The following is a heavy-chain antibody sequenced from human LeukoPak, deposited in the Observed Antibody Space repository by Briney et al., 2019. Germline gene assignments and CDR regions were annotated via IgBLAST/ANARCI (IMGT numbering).Heavy chain of an antibody. Sequence: ASVKVSCKASGYTFTSYDINWVRQATGQGLEWMGWMNPNSGNTGYAQKFQGRVTMTRNTSISTAYMELSSLRSEDTAVYYCARAGLKRWIVVVPAPVDWFDPWGQGTLVTVSS. CDR2: MNPNSGNT. V-gene: IGHV1-8*01. D-gene: IGHD2-2*01. J-gene: IGHJ5*02. CDR3: ARAGLKRWIVVVPAPVDWFDP. CDR1: GYTFTSYD.